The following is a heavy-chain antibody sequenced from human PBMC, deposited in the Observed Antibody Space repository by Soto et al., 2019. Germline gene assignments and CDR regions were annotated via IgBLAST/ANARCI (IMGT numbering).Heavy chain of an antibody. J-gene: IGHJ5*02. CDR2: ISAYNGHT. CDR3: ARVAIAGGGIPPHWFDP. V-gene: IGHV1-18*01. D-gene: IGHD2-15*01. Sequence: QVQLVQSGAEVKKPGASVKVSCKASGYTFTSYGISWVRQAPGQGLEWMGWISAYNGHTNYAQKLQGRVTMTTDASTSTAYMELSSLSSDDTAVYYCARVAIAGGGIPPHWFDPWGQGTLVTVSS. CDR1: GYTFTSYG.